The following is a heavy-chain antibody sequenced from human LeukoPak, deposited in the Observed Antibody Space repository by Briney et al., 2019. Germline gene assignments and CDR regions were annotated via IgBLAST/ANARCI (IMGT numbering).Heavy chain of an antibody. CDR1: GYTFTGFRLHYR. D-gene: IGHD3-22*01. J-gene: IGHJ5*02. CDR2: ISPSGDST. V-gene: IGHV1-46*01. CDR3: ARGRDYYAITGYHNWFDA. Sequence: GASVKVSCKASGYTFTGFRLHYRVHWVRQAPGQGLEWMGIISPSGDSTSYAQKFQGRATMTRDTSSRTVYLDLSGLRSEDTAVYYCARGRDYYAITGYHNWFDAWGQGTLVTVSS.